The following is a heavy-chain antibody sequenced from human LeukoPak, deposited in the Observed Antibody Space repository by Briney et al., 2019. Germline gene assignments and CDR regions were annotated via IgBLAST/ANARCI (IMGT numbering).Heavy chain of an antibody. CDR3: ARDLGSSWSTPFFDY. Sequence: GRSLRLSCAASGFTFSSYGMHWVRQAPGKGLEWVAVISYDGSNKYYADSVKGRFNIYRDNSKNTLYLQMNSLRAEDTAVYYCARDLGSSWSTPFFDYWGQGTLVTVSS. CDR2: ISYDGSNK. D-gene: IGHD6-13*01. V-gene: IGHV3-30*03. J-gene: IGHJ4*02. CDR1: GFTFSSYG.